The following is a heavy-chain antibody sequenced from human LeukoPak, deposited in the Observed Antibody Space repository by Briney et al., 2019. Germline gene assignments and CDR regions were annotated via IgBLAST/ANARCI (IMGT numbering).Heavy chain of an antibody. CDR1: GGSINSHSYY. V-gene: IGHV4-39*07. J-gene: IGHJ4*02. CDR2: IYHTGST. D-gene: IGHD3-10*01. Sequence: SETLSLTCTVSGGSINSHSYYWAWIRQPPGKGLEWIGTIYHTGSTYYTPSLGSRVTISVDTSKNEFSLNLNSVTAADTAVYYCARAGWIITSGIDYWGQGALVTVSS. CDR3: ARAGWIITSGIDY.